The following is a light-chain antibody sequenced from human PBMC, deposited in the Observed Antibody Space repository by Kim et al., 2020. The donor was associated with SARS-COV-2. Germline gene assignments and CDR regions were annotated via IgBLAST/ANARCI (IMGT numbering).Light chain of an antibody. CDR2: ENN. J-gene: IGLJ3*02. Sequence: KTVTISCPRTRGSIACNYVQSYPQRPGSSPSPVIYENNQRPSGVPDRFSGSFASSSNSASLAISGLTTEDEADYYCQSCDSSNPWVFGGGTQLTVL. CDR1: RGSIACNY. CDR3: QSCDSSNPWV. V-gene: IGLV6-57*01.